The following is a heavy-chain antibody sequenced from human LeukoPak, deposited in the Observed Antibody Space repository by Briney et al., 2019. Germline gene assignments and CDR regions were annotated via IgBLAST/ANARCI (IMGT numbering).Heavy chain of an antibody. CDR2: ISSSSSYI. CDR3: ARPGVVGTLATKDDY. Sequence: GGSLRLSCAASGFTFSSYGMNWVRQAPGKGLEWVSFISSSSSYIYYADSVKGRFTISRDNAKNSLYLQMNSLRAEDTAVYYCARPGVVGTLATKDDYWGQGTLVTVSS. D-gene: IGHD1/OR15-1a*01. CDR1: GFTFSSYG. V-gene: IGHV3-21*01. J-gene: IGHJ4*02.